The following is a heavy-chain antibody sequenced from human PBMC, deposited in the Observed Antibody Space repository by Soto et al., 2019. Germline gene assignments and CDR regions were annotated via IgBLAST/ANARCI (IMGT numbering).Heavy chain of an antibody. CDR3: ASYHYYDFWIGSRHYMDA. V-gene: IGHV4-34*01. Sequence: QVHLEQWGAGLLKPSETLSLTCAVYGGSLSGYFWSWVRQSPGKGLEWIGEINHRGNTNYNPSLRSRVTVSADTSKHQFSLRLSSVTAADSGIYYCASYHYYDFWIGSRHYMDAWGRGTTVTVSS. J-gene: IGHJ6*03. D-gene: IGHD3-3*01. CDR1: GGSLSGYF. CDR2: INHRGNT.